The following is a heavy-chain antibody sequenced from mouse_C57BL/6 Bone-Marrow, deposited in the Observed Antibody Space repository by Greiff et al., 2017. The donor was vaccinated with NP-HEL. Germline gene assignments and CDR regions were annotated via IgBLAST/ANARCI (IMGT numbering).Heavy chain of an antibody. V-gene: IGHV1-64*01. J-gene: IGHJ4*01. Sequence: QVQLQQPGAELVKPGASVKLSCKASGYTFTSYWMHWVKQRPGQGLEWIGMIHPNSGSTNYNEKFKSKATLTVDKSSSTAYMQLSSLTSEDSAVYYCSYGNYPFYYAMDYGGQGTSVTVSS. CDR2: IHPNSGST. CDR3: SYGNYPFYYAMDY. D-gene: IGHD2-1*01. CDR1: GYTFTSYW.